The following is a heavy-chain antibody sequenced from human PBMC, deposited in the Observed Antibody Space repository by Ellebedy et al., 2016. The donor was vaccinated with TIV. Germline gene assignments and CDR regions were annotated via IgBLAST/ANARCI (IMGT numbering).Heavy chain of an antibody. J-gene: IGHJ3*02. CDR3: ARISRDAFDI. V-gene: IGHV2-70*04. CDR1: GLSVNSNGMR. CDR2: IDWDDDT. Sequence: FGPTLVKPTQTLTLTCTLSGLSVNSNGMRVSWFRQPPGKALEWLARIDWDDDTFYSKSLRTRLTISKDISKNQVVLTMTVMDPVDTGTYYCARISRDAFDIWGQGTTVLVSS.